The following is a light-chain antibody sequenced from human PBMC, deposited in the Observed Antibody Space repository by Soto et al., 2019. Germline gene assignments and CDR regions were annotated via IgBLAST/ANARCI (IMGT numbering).Light chain of an antibody. CDR1: QGIGNN. Sequence: DIQMTQSPSSLSASVGDRVTITCRASQGIGNNLAWYQQKPGKVPKLLIYAASTLQSGVQSRFSGSGSGTDFTLTISSLQPEDVATYYCQKYNSAPWTFGQGTKVEIK. V-gene: IGKV1-27*01. J-gene: IGKJ1*01. CDR3: QKYNSAPWT. CDR2: AAS.